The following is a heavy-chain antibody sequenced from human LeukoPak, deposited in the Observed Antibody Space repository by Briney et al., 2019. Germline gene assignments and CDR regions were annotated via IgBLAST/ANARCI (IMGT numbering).Heavy chain of an antibody. CDR1: GYTFTSYY. CDR2: ISPSGGST. J-gene: IGHJ3*02. Sequence: ASVKVSCKASGYTFTSYYMHWVRQAPGQGLEWMGIISPSGGSTSYAQKFQGRVTMTRDTSTSTVYMELSSLRSEDTAVYYCARERSIVGAHDAFDIWGQGTMVTVSS. D-gene: IGHD1-26*01. V-gene: IGHV1-46*01. CDR3: ARERSIVGAHDAFDI.